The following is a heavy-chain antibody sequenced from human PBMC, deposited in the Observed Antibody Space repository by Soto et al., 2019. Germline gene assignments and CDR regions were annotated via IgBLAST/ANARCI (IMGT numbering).Heavy chain of an antibody. J-gene: IGHJ5*02. D-gene: IGHD6-13*01. Sequence: ASVKVSCKASGYTFTTYGISWVRQAPGQGLEWMGWISAYNGNIKYAQKFQGRVTMTRDTSTSTAYMEVRSLRSDDTAVYYCARDYSSSWYGWFDPWGQETLVTVSS. V-gene: IGHV1-18*04. CDR2: ISAYNGNI. CDR3: ARDYSSSWYGWFDP. CDR1: GYTFTTYG.